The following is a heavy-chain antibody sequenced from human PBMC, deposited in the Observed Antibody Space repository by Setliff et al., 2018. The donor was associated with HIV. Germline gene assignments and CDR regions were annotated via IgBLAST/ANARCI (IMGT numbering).Heavy chain of an antibody. V-gene: IGHV3-7*01. Sequence: SCAASGFTFSSYWVSWVRQAPGKGLQWVANINQDGSEKYYVDSVKGRFTISRDNAKNSLYLQMNSLRAEDTAVYYCATRVVVAATLAEYDYWGQGTLVTVSS. CDR3: ATRVVVAATLAEYDY. CDR1: GFTFSSYW. CDR2: INQDGSEK. J-gene: IGHJ4*02. D-gene: IGHD2-15*01.